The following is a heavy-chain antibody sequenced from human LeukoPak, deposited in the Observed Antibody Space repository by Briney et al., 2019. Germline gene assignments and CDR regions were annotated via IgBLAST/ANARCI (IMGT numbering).Heavy chain of an antibody. CDR3: ARHQQLGYYFDY. D-gene: IGHD6-13*01. V-gene: IGHV5-51*01. CDR2: IYPGDSDT. CDR1: GYTFTTYW. Sequence: GESLQISCKGSGYTFTTYWVAWVRQLPGKGLEWMGLIYPGDSDTRYNPSFQGQVTISADKSISTAYLQWSSLKASDTAMYYCARHQQLGYYFDYWGQGTLVTVSS. J-gene: IGHJ4*02.